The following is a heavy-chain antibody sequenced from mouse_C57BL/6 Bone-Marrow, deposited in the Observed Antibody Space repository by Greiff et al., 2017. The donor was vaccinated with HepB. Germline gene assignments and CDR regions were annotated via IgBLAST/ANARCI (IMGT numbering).Heavy chain of an antibody. CDR2: INYDGSST. V-gene: IGHV5-16*01. Sequence: DVQLVESEGGLVQPGSSMKLSCTASGFTFSDYYMAWVRQVPEKGLEWIANINYDGSSTYYLDSLKSRFIISRDNAKNILYMQMSSLKSEDTATYYDESEGVYDGYYGRAIDYWGQGTGVTV. CDR1: GFTFSDYY. CDR3: ESEGVYDGYYGRAIDY. D-gene: IGHD2-3*01. J-gene: IGHJ4*01.